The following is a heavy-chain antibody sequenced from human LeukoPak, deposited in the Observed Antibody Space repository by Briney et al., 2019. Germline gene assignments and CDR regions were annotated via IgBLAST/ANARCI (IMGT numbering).Heavy chain of an antibody. CDR3: VVLWERLGDFFFDF. Sequence: ASVKVSCKVSGHTLSELSMHWVRQAPGKGPEWIEGYDPEEGTTIYPQKFQGRVTMTEDTSTDTAYLEMSYLRSEDTAVYFCVVLWERLGDFFFDFWGQGTQVTVSS. D-gene: IGHD1-26*01. V-gene: IGHV1-24*01. CDR2: YDPEEGTT. J-gene: IGHJ4*02. CDR1: GHTLSELS.